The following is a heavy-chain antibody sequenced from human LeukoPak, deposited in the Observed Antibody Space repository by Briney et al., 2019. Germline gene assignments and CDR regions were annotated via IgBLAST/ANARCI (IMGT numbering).Heavy chain of an antibody. CDR1: EFTFSNYG. J-gene: IGHJ4*02. V-gene: IGHV3-23*01. CDR2: ISTSGGST. Sequence: GSLRLSCAASEFTFSNYGMTWVRQAPGKGLEWFSSISTSGGSTYYADSVKGRFTISRDSSKNTLYLQLNSLRAEDTTVYYCSRRAGEYSNPYDYWGQGTLVTVSS. D-gene: IGHD4-17*01. CDR3: SRRAGEYSNPYDY.